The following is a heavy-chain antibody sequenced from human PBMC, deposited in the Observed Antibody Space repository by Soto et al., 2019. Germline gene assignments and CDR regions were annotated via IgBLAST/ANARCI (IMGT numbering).Heavy chain of an antibody. CDR3: ARRGGSSPFDY. J-gene: IGHJ4*02. Sequence: QLQLQESGPGLVKPSETLSLPCTVSGGSISSSSYYWGWIRQSPGKGLEWIGNIYYSGSTYYNPSLKSRVTISVDTSKNQFSLKLSSVTAADTAVYYCARRGGSSPFDYWGQGTLVTVSS. D-gene: IGHD1-26*01. CDR2: IYYSGST. CDR1: GGSISSSSYY. V-gene: IGHV4-39*01.